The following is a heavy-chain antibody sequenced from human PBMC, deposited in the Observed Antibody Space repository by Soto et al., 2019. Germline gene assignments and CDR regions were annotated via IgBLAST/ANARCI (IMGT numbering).Heavy chain of an antibody. CDR1: GLAFSNYS. Sequence: XESLKISCTTSGLAFSNYSVGWVRPMPGKGFEWMGITYPGDSATKYSPSFQGQVTISADKSISTAYLQWSSLKASDTAMYYCARRRDGYNFIDYWGQGSLVTVSS. J-gene: IGHJ4*02. V-gene: IGHV5-51*01. D-gene: IGHD5-12*01. CDR2: TYPGDSAT. CDR3: ARRRDGYNFIDY.